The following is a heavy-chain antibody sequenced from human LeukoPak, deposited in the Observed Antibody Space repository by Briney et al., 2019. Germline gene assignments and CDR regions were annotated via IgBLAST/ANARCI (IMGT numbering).Heavy chain of an antibody. V-gene: IGHV1-2*02. D-gene: IGHD5-18*01. Sequence: GASVKVSCKASGYTFTGYYMHWVRHAPGQGLEWMGWINPNSGGTNYAQKFQGRVTMTRDTSISTAYMELSRLRSDDTAVYYCARDLGGYSYGSDYWGQGTLVTVSS. J-gene: IGHJ4*02. CDR3: ARDLGGYSYGSDY. CDR2: INPNSGGT. CDR1: GYTFTGYY.